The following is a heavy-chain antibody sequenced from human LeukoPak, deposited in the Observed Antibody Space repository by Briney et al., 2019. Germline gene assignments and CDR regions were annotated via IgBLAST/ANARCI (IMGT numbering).Heavy chain of an antibody. CDR2: INPNSGGT. D-gene: IGHD6-19*01. J-gene: IGHJ4*02. V-gene: IGHV1-2*02. CDR3: ASHSSGWYEYYFDY. CDR1: GYTFTGYY. Sequence: ASVTVSCKASGYTFTGYYIHWVRQAPGQGLEWMGWINPNSGGTNYAQKFQGRVTMTRDTSISTAYMELSRLRSDDTAVYYCASHSSGWYEYYFDYWGQGTLLTVSS.